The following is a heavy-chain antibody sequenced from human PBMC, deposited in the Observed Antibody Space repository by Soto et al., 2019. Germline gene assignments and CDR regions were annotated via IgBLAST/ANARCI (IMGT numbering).Heavy chain of an antibody. D-gene: IGHD3-3*01. V-gene: IGHV1-69*02. CDR2: IIPILGIA. CDR3: ARGAPTDYDFWSGYLSWFDP. Sequence: SVKVSCKASGGTFSSSTISWVRQAPGQGLEWMGRIIPILGIANYAQKFQGRVTITADKSTSTAYMELSSLRSEDTAVYYCARGAPTDYDFWSGYLSWFDPWGQGTLVTVSS. J-gene: IGHJ5*02. CDR1: GGTFSSST.